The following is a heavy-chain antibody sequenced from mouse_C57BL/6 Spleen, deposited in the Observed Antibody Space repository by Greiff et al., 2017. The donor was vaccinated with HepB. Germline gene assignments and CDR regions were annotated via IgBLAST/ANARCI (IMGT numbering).Heavy chain of an antibody. Sequence: VQLQQSGAELARPGASVKMSCKASGYTFTSYTMHWVKQRPGQGLEWIGYINPSSGYTKYNQKFKDKATLTADKSSSTAYMQLSSLTSEDSAVYYCAIYGSTYWYFDVWGTGTTVTVSS. V-gene: IGHV1-4*01. J-gene: IGHJ1*03. CDR1: GYTFTSYT. CDR2: INPSSGYT. D-gene: IGHD1-1*01. CDR3: AIYGSTYWYFDV.